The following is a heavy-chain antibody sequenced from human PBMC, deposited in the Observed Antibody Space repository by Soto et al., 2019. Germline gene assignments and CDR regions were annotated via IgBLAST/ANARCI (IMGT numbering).Heavy chain of an antibody. V-gene: IGHV3-23*01. CDR1: GFTLSSYA. J-gene: IGHJ4*02. D-gene: IGHD3-10*01. CDR3: AKVQEWLLWFGESSALDY. CDR2: ISGSGGST. Sequence: PGGSLRPSCAASGFTLSSYAMSWGRPAPGKGAEWVSAISGSGGSTYYADSVKGRFTISRDNSKNTLYLQMNSLRAEDTAVYYCAKVQEWLLWFGESSALDYWGQGTLVTVSS.